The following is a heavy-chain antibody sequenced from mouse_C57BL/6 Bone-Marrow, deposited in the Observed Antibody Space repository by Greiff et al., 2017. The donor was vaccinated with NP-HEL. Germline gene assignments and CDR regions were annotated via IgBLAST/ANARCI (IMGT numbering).Heavy chain of an antibody. V-gene: IGHV1-39*01. CDR1: GYSFTDYN. CDR2: INPNYGTT. CDR3: ARPDYYGSAWFAY. J-gene: IGHJ3*01. Sequence: VQLKESGPELVKPGASVKISCKASGYSFTDYNMNWVKQSNGKSLEWIGVINPNYGTTSYNQKFKGKATLTVDQSSSTAYMQLNSLTSEDSAVYYCARPDYYGSAWFAYWGQGTLVTVSA. D-gene: IGHD1-1*01.